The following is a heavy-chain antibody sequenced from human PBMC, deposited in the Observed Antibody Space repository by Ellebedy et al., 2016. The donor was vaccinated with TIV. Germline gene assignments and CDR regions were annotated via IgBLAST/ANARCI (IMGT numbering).Heavy chain of an antibody. CDR3: ARDARFIDQQHNWFDP. J-gene: IGHJ5*02. CDR2: ISNSGSTI. CDR1: GFTFSDYY. V-gene: IGHV3-11*01. Sequence: GGSLRLPCAASGFTFSDYYLIWIRQAPGKGLEWVSYISNSGSTISYADSVKGLFTISRDNAKNSLSLLMNSRRAEDTAVYYCARDARFIDQQHNWFDPWGQGTLVTVSS. D-gene: IGHD2-2*01.